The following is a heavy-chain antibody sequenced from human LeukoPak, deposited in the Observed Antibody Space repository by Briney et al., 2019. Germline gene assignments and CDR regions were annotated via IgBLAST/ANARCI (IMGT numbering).Heavy chain of an antibody. CDR3: ATFGMSGWFDP. CDR2: FDPEDGET. D-gene: IGHD3-10*01. CDR1: GYTLTELS. Sequence: ASVKVSCKVSGYTLTELSMHWVRQAPGKGLEWMGGFDPEDGETICAQKFQGRVTMAEDTSTDTAYMELSSLRSEDTAVYYCATFGMSGWFDPWGQGTLVTVSS. V-gene: IGHV1-24*01. J-gene: IGHJ5*02.